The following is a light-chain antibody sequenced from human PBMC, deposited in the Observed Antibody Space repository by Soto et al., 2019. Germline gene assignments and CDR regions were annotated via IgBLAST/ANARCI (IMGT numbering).Light chain of an antibody. V-gene: IGKV1-39*01. CDR2: AAS. Sequence: DIQMTQSPSSLSASVGDRVTITCRASQSISRHLNWYQQKPGKAPNLLIYAASSLQSGVPSRFSGSGSGTDFTLTISSLQPEDSATYYCQQSYSSLRTFGQGTKVEIK. CDR3: QQSYSSLRT. CDR1: QSISRH. J-gene: IGKJ1*01.